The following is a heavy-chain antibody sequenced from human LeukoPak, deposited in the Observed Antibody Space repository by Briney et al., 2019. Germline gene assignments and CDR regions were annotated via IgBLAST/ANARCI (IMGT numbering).Heavy chain of an antibody. Sequence: PSQTLSLTCTVSGVSISSGSHYWTWIRQPAGKGLEWIGRMYTSGSTNYNPSLKSRVTISVDTSKSQFSLKLSSVTAADTAVYYCARDVGRYTYGYRPTEVYWYFDLWGRGTLVTVSS. CDR3: ARDVGRYTYGYRPTEVYWYFDL. CDR1: GVSISSGSHY. J-gene: IGHJ2*01. CDR2: MYTSGST. V-gene: IGHV4-61*02. D-gene: IGHD5-18*01.